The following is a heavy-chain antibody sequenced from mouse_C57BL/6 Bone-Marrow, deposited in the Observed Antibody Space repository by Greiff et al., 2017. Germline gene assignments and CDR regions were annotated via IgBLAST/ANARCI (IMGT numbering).Heavy chain of an antibody. V-gene: IGHV1-59*01. Sequence: VQLQQPGAELVRPGTSVKLSCKASGYTFTSYWMHWVKQRPGQGLEWIGVIDPSDSYTNYNQKFKGKATLTVDTSSSTAYMQLSSLTSEDSAVYYCARIYGNYGGNYFDYWGQGTTLTVSS. D-gene: IGHD2-1*01. CDR1: GYTFTSYW. CDR3: ARIYGNYGGNYFDY. J-gene: IGHJ2*01. CDR2: IDPSDSYT.